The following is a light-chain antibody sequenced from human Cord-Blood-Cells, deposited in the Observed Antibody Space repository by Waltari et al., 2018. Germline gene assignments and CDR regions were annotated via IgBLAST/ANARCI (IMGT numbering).Light chain of an antibody. CDR2: EGS. Sequence: QSALTQPASVSGSPGQSITIPCTGTRSHAGSYTLVSWYQQHPGKAPKLMIYEGSKWPSGVSNRFSGSKSGNTASLTISGLQAEDEADYYCCSYAGSSTWVFGGGTKLTVL. CDR3: CSYAGSSTWV. CDR1: RSHAGSYTL. V-gene: IGLV2-23*01. J-gene: IGLJ3*02.